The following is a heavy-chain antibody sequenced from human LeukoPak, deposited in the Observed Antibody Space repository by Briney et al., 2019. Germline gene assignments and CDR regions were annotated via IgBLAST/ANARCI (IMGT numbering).Heavy chain of an antibody. J-gene: IGHJ4*02. D-gene: IGHD5-18*01. V-gene: IGHV3-23*01. CDR1: GFTFNIYA. CDR2: ISGSGGST. CDR3: AKSRGIQAFDY. Sequence: GVLRLSCAASGFTFNIYAMSWVRQAPGKGLEWVSAISGSGGSTYYADSVKGRFTISRDISKNTLYLQMNSLRAEDTAVYFCAKSRGIQAFDYWGQGTLVSVSS.